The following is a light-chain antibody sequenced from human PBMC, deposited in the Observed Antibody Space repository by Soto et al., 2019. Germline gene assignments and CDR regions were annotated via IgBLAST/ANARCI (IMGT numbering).Light chain of an antibody. CDR1: STDVGEYNY. CDR2: EVN. Sequence: QSALTQPPSASGSPGQSVTIPCAGTSTDVGEYNYVSWYQQHPGIVPKLIIFEVNKRPSGVPDRFSGSKSGDTASLTVSGLQAEDEADYYCSSFVGAPVIFGGGTKLTVL. J-gene: IGLJ2*01. CDR3: SSFVGAPVI. V-gene: IGLV2-8*01.